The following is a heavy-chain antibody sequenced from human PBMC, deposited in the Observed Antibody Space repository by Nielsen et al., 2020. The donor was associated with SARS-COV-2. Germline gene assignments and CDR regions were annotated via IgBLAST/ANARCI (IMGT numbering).Heavy chain of an antibody. D-gene: IGHD4/OR15-4a*01. CDR1: GYTFTSYG. J-gene: IGHJ6*02. V-gene: IGHV1-18*01. Sequence: ASVKVSCKASGYTFTSYGISWVRPAPGQGLEWMGWISAYNGNTNYAQKLQGRVTMTTDTSTSTAYMELRSLRSDDTAVYYCARDDDYAGEKYYYYGMDVWGQGTTVTVSS. CDR2: ISAYNGNT. CDR3: ARDDDYAGEKYYYYGMDV.